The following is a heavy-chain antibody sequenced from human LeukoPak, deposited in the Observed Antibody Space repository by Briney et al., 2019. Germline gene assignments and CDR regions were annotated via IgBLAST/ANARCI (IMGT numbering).Heavy chain of an antibody. CDR2: IKQDGSEK. V-gene: IGHV3-7*01. Sequence: GGSLRLSCAASGFTFSSYWMSWVRQAPGKGLEWVANIKQDGSEKYYVDSVKGRFTISRDNAKNSLYLQMNSLRAEDTAVYYCARDRVNSGWYDPLPILDYWGQGTLVTVSS. CDR3: ARDRVNSGWYDPLPILDY. CDR1: GFTFSSYW. J-gene: IGHJ4*02. D-gene: IGHD6-19*01.